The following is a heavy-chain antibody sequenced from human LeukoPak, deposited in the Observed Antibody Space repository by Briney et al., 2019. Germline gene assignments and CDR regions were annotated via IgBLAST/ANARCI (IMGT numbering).Heavy chain of an antibody. J-gene: IGHJ4*02. D-gene: IGHD3-10*01. CDR2: ICSSSSYI. Sequence: SGGSLRLSCAASGFTFSSYSMNWVRQAPGKGLEWVSSICSSSSYIYYADSVKGRFTISRDNAKNSLYLQMNSLRAEDTAVYYCAREDSYYYGSGSYPFDYWGQGTLVTVSS. V-gene: IGHV3-21*01. CDR3: AREDSYYYGSGSYPFDY. CDR1: GFTFSSYS.